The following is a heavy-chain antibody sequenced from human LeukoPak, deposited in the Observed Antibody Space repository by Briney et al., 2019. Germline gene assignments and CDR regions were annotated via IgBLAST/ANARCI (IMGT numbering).Heavy chain of an antibody. CDR1: GGSISSSRYY. CDR3: ARVIREGEADTRFYFDY. D-gene: IGHD2/OR15-2a*01. V-gene: IGHV4-39*01. CDR2: IYYSGNT. J-gene: IGHJ4*02. Sequence: PSETLSLTCTVSGGSISSSRYYWGWLRQPPGRGLEWIGSIYYSGNTYYNPSLKSRVTISVDTSKNQFSLKLSSVTAAGTAVYYCARVIREGEADTRFYFDYWGQGTLVSVSS.